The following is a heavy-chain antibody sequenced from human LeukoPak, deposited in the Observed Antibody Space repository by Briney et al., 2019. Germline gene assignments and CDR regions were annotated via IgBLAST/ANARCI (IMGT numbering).Heavy chain of an antibody. CDR2: ISWNSGNT. V-gene: IGHV3-9*01. J-gene: IGHJ6*02. CDR1: GFTFSSYS. CDR3: AKDQATFGIYDYGMDV. D-gene: IGHD3-3*01. Sequence: GGSLRLSCAASGFTFSSYSMNWVRQAPGKGLEWVSGISWNSGNTGYADSVRGRFTISRDNAKKSLYLQMNSLRDEDTAFYYCAKDQATFGIYDYGMDVWGQGTKVTVSS.